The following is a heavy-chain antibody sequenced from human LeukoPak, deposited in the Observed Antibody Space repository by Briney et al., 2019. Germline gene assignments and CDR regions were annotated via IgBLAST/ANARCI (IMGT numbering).Heavy chain of an antibody. D-gene: IGHD3-10*01. CDR2: ISYDGTNQ. V-gene: IGHV3-30*18. CDR1: GFTLSSYG. Sequence: GRSLRLSCAASGFTLSSYGMHWVRQAPGKGLVWVAVISYDGTNQYYADSVKGRFTVSRDNSKNALYLQMNSLRAEDTAVYHCAKEDYDGSGSYLGYWGQGTLVTVSS. CDR3: AKEDYDGSGSYLGY. J-gene: IGHJ4*02.